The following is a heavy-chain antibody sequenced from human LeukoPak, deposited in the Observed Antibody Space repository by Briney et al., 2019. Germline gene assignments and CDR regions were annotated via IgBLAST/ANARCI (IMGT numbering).Heavy chain of an antibody. CDR3: AKDKFSTMVIPAARLGLDV. CDR1: EFTFSNHA. CDR2: ISGSGVGP. J-gene: IGHJ6*02. Sequence: GGSLRLSCAASEFTFSNHAMSWVRQAPGKGLEWVASISGSGVGPYYADSVKGRFTISRDNSKKMVYLQMNSLRAEDTALYFCAKDKFSTMVIPAARLGLDVWGQGTTVTVSS. D-gene: IGHD2-2*01. V-gene: IGHV3-23*01.